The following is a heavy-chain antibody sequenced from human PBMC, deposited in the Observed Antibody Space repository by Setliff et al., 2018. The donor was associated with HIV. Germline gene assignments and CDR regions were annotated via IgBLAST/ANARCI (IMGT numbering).Heavy chain of an antibody. CDR1: GYTFTSHY. CDR3: ATYHYYDSSAYFIDLYYFDY. D-gene: IGHD3-22*01. V-gene: IGHV1-46*01. CDR2: INPNGGST. Sequence: ASVKVSCKASGYTFTSHYIHWVRQAPGQGLEWMGIINPNGGSTTYAQKFQGRVIMTRDTSTSTVYMELNSLRSEDTAVYYCATYHYYDSSAYFIDLYYFDYWGQGTLVTVSS. J-gene: IGHJ4*02.